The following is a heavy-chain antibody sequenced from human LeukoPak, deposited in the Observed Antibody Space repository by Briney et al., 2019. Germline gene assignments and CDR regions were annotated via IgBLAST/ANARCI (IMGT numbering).Heavy chain of an antibody. CDR3: ARDQRAYCGGDCPLDY. V-gene: IGHV4-34*01. CDR1: GGSISSNY. Sequence: SETLSLTCTVSGGSISSNYWSWIRQPAGKGLEWIGEINHSGSTNYNPSLKSRVTISVDTSKNQFSLKLSSVTAADTAVYYCARDQRAYCGGDCPLDYWGQGTLVTVSS. D-gene: IGHD2-21*01. J-gene: IGHJ4*02. CDR2: INHSGST.